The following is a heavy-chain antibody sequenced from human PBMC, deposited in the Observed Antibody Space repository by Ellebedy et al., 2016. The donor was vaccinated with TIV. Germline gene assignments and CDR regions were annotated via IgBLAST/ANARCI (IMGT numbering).Heavy chain of an antibody. CDR2: ISSSSSYT. CDR3: ARDRPYQPLDY. V-gene: IGHV3-11*06. Sequence: AGSLRLSXAASGFTFSDYYMSWIRQAPGKGLEWVSYISSSSSYTNYADSVKGRFTISRDNAKNTLYLQMNSLRAEDTAVYYCARDRPYQPLDYWGQGTLVTVSS. D-gene: IGHD2-2*01. CDR1: GFTFSDYY. J-gene: IGHJ4*02.